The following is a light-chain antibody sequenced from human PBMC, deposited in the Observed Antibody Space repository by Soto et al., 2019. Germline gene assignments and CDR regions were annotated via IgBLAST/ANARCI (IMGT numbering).Light chain of an antibody. Sequence: QSALTQPPSASGSPGQSVTISCTGTSSDVGGYNYVSWYQQHPGKAPKLLIYEGTQRPSGISFRFSASRSGNTASLTISGLQTEDEADYHCCSYAGTYVFGSGTKLTVL. CDR2: EGT. CDR1: SSDVGGYNY. J-gene: IGLJ1*01. CDR3: CSYAGTYV. V-gene: IGLV2-8*01.